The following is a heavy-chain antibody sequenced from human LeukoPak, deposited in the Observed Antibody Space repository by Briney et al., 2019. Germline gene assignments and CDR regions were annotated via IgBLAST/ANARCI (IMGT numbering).Heavy chain of an antibody. J-gene: IGHJ3*02. CDR1: GFTFSSYG. D-gene: IGHD2-2*01. V-gene: IGHV3-33*01. CDR2: IWYDGSNK. CDR3: VRGGYCSTTTCYYFNAFDI. Sequence: GRSLRLSCAASGFTFSSYGMHWVRQAPGKGLEWVAVIWYDGSNKYYADSVKGRFTISRDNAKNSLYLQMNSLRAEDTAVYYCVRGGYCSTTTCYYFNAFDIWGQGTMVTVSS.